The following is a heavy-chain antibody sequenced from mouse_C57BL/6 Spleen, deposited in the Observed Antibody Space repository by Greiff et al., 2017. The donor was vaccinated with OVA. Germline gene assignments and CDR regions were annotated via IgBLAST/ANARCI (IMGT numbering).Heavy chain of an antibody. D-gene: IGHD1-1*02. J-gene: IGHJ1*03. CDR3: ARNGNWYIDV. CDR1: GFSLTSYG. V-gene: IGHV2-2*01. Sequence: QVQLKESGPGLVQPSQSLSITCTVSGFSLTSYGVHWVRQSPGTGLEWLGVIWSGGSTDYNAAFISRLSISKDNSKSQVFFKMNRLQADDTAIYYCARNGNWYIDVWGTGTTVTVSS. CDR2: IWSGGST.